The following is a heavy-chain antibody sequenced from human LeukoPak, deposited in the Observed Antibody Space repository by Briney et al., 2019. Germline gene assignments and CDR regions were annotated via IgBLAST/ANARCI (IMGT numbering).Heavy chain of an antibody. J-gene: IGHJ6*02. CDR1: GFTVSSSY. Sequence: GGSLRLSCAASGFTVSSSYMSWVRQAPGKGLEWVSVIYSGGSTNYADSVKGRFTISRDSSKNTLYLQMNSLRAEDTAVYYCARYNGNYYYGMDAWGQGTTVTASS. CDR3: ARYNGNYYYGMDA. CDR2: IYSGGST. D-gene: IGHD1-26*01. V-gene: IGHV3-53*01.